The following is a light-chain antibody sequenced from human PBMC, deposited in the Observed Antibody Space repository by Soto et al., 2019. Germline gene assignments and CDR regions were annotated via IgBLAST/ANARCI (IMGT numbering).Light chain of an antibody. J-gene: IGKJ5*01. Sequence: EIVLTQSPASLSLSPGGRATLSCRASQTVGRSLAWYQHRPGQAPRLLISQASNRATGVPSRFGGSGSGTEFTLTINSLEPEDFAVYYCQQYSNLPITFGQGTRLEIK. CDR3: QQYSNLPIT. V-gene: IGKV3-11*01. CDR1: QTVGRS. CDR2: QAS.